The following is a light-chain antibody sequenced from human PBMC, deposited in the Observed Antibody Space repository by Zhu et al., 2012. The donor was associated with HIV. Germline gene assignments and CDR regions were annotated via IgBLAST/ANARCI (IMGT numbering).Light chain of an antibody. CDR1: QSVNSNY. CDR3: HQYDNSWT. Sequence: EVVLTQSPDTLSLSPGDRATLACRASQSVNSNYLIWYQQKPGQAPRPLIYGASDRASGVPDRLSGSGSGTDFTLSISRLEPEDFAVYYCHQYDNSWTFGQGTKVEV. V-gene: IGKV3-20*01. J-gene: IGKJ1*01. CDR2: GAS.